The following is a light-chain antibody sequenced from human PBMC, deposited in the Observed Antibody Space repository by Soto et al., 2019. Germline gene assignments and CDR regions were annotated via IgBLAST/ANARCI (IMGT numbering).Light chain of an antibody. Sequence: AIRMTQSPSSFSASTGDRVTMTCRASQCISSYLAWYQQKPGKAPKVLIYAASSLQSGVPSRFSGSGSGTDFTLTISSLQPEDVATYYCQQCYSIPWTFGQGTKVDIK. CDR1: QCISSY. CDR2: AAS. J-gene: IGKJ1*01. V-gene: IGKV1-8*01. CDR3: QQCYSIPWT.